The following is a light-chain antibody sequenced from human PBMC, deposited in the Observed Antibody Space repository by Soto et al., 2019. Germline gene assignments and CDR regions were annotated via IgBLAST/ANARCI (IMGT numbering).Light chain of an antibody. J-gene: IGKJ5*01. Sequence: DIVLTQSPGSLSLSPGERATLSCRASQSVTSSYLAWYQQTPGQAPRLLIYGASNRATGIPDRFRGSGFGTDFTLTISRLEPEEFAVYYCQRYGKAPQISFGQGTRLEMK. CDR3: QRYGKAPQIS. V-gene: IGKV3-20*01. CDR1: QSVTSSY. CDR2: GAS.